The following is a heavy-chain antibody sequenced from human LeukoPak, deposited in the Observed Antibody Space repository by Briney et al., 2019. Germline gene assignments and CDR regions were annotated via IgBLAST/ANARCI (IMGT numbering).Heavy chain of an antibody. Sequence: SETLSLTCTVSGGSISSGSYYWSWIRQPAGKGLEWIGRIYTSGSTNYNPSLKSRVTISVDTSKNQFSLKLNSVTAADTAVYYCARASYCGGDCYPFDYWGQGTLVTVSS. CDR3: ARASYCGGDCYPFDY. D-gene: IGHD2-21*02. V-gene: IGHV4-61*02. CDR2: IYTSGST. J-gene: IGHJ4*02. CDR1: GGSISSGSYY.